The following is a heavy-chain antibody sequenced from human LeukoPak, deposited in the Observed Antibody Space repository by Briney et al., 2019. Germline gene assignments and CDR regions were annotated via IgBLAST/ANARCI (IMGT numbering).Heavy chain of an antibody. J-gene: IGHJ4*02. Sequence: PGGSLRLSCAASGFTFSSYDTSWVRQAPGRGLEWVSDISGSGGSTYYADSVKGRLTISRDNSKNTLYLQMNSLRAEDTAVYYCAKYYLVATIRAYFDYWGQGTLVTVSS. V-gene: IGHV3-23*01. CDR2: ISGSGGST. CDR3: AKYYLVATIRAYFDY. D-gene: IGHD5-12*01. CDR1: GFTFSSYD.